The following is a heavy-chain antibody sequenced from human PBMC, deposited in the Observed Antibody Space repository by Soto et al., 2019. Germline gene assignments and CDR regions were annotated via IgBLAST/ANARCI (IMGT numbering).Heavy chain of an antibody. Sequence: PGESLKISCQGSGYSFTSNWIGWVRQMAGKGLEWMGIIYLGDADTRYSPSFQGQVTISADKSINTAYLQWSSLKASDTAVYFCARKDKSGYFNGFDPWGQGTLVTVSS. J-gene: IGHJ5*02. CDR1: GYSFTSNW. D-gene: IGHD3-22*01. V-gene: IGHV5-51*01. CDR3: ARKDKSGYFNGFDP. CDR2: IYLGDADT.